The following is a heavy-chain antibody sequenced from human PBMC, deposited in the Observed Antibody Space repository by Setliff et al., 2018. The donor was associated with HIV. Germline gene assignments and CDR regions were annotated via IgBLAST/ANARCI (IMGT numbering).Heavy chain of an antibody. CDR1: GFTFDDYG. Sequence: GGSLRLSCAASGFTFDDYGMSWVRQLPGKGLEWVSGISWDGGTTGYADSVKGRFTISRDNAKHSLYLQMNSLRTEDTAVYYCIKDRSDYDDAFDIWGQGTMVTVSS. CDR2: ISWDGGTT. V-gene: IGHV3-20*04. CDR3: IKDRSDYDDAFDI. D-gene: IGHD5-12*01. J-gene: IGHJ3*02.